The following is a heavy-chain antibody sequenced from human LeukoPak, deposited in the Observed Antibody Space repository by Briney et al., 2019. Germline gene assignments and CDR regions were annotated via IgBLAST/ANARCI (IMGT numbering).Heavy chain of an antibody. CDR1: GFTFSSYW. CDR3: ARGRDYYGSGDNWFDP. V-gene: IGHV3-74*01. D-gene: IGHD3-10*01. CDR2: INGDGSST. Sequence: GGSLRLSCAASGFTFSSYWMHWVRQAPGKGLLWVSRINGDGSSTSYADSVKGRFTISRDNAKKTRYLQMNSLRAEDTAVYYCARGRDYYGSGDNWFDPWGQGTLVTVSS. J-gene: IGHJ5*02.